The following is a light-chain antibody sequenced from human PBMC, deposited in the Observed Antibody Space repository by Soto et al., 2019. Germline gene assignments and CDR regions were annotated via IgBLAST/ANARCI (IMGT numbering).Light chain of an antibody. CDR3: QQYNNWPPIT. V-gene: IGKV3-15*01. CDR1: QSVSSN. J-gene: IGKJ1*01. Sequence: EIVMTQSPATLSVSPGERSTLSCRSSQSVSSNLAWYQQKPGQAPRLLIYGASTRATGIPARFSGSGSGTEFTLTISSLQSEDFAAYYCQQYNNWPPITFGQGTKVDIK. CDR2: GAS.